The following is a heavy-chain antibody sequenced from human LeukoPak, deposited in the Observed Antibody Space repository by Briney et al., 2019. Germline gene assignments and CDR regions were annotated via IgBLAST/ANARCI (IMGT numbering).Heavy chain of an antibody. CDR2: IRTTGGST. J-gene: IGHJ4*02. CDR3: AKDWTTVVTPKGYYFDS. D-gene: IGHD4-23*01. CDR1: GFSFNNYA. V-gene: IGHV3-23*01. Sequence: GGSLRLSCAASGFSFNNYAMSWVRHAPGKGMEWVSAIRTTGGSTYYADSVKGRFTISRDNSKNPLSLQMDSLRVEDTAVYYCAKDWTTVVTPKGYYFDSWGQGTLDTVSS.